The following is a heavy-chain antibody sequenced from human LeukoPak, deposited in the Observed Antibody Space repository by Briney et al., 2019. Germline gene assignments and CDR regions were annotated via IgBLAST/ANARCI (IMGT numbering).Heavy chain of an antibody. J-gene: IGHJ4*02. CDR1: GYTFTGYY. CDR3: ARYVVEYSSSSADY. V-gene: IGHV1-2*02. CDR2: INPNSGGT. D-gene: IGHD6-6*01. Sequence: AASVKVSCKASGYTFTGYYMHWVRQAPGQGLEWMGWINPNSGGTNYAQKFQGRVTMTRDTSISTAYMELSRLRSDDTAVYYCARYVVEYSSSSADYWGQGTLVTVSS.